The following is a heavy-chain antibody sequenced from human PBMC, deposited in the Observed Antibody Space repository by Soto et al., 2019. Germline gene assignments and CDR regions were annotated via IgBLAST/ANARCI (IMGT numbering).Heavy chain of an antibody. J-gene: IGHJ4*02. V-gene: IGHV1-18*01. CDR1: GDQFASFG. D-gene: IGHD3-10*01. CDR3: ARDQASITDRILQY. Sequence: XYVKVSCEASGDQFASFGFTWVRQAPGQGLEWLGWISAYNGNTHYAQKVRDRVTLTTDTSTNTAYMELRSLTSDDTAVYYCARDQASITDRILQYWGRGTRVTVSS. CDR2: ISAYNGNT.